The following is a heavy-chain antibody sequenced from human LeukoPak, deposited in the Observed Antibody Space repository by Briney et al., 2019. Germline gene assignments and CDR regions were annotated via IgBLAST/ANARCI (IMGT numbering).Heavy chain of an antibody. Sequence: GGSLRLSCAASGFTFNNDWMSWVRQAPGKGLEWVGRIKSKTDGGTTDYAAPVKGRFTISRDDSKNTLYLQMNSLKTEDTAVYYCTTGRSLPKVTTSRDYWGQGTLVTVSS. V-gene: IGHV3-15*01. J-gene: IGHJ4*02. D-gene: IGHD4-17*01. CDR2: IKSKTDGGTT. CDR1: GFTFNNDW. CDR3: TTGRSLPKVTTSRDY.